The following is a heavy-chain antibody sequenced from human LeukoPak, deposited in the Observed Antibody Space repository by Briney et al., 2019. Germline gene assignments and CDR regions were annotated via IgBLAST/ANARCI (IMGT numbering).Heavy chain of an antibody. J-gene: IGHJ4*02. Sequence: ASVKVSCKASGYTFTGYYMHWVRQAPGQGLEWMGWINPNSGGTNYAQKFQGRVTMTRDTSISTAYMELGRLRPDDTSVYYCARGVTMIEDYFDYWGQGTLVTVSS. V-gene: IGHV1-2*02. D-gene: IGHD3-22*01. CDR1: GYTFTGYY. CDR2: INPNSGGT. CDR3: ARGVTMIEDYFDY.